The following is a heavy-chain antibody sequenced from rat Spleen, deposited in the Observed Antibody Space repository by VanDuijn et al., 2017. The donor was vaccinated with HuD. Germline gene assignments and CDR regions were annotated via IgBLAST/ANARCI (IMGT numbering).Heavy chain of an antibody. CDR3: ARHYGGYSEYVMDA. CDR1: GFTFSDFY. J-gene: IGHJ4*01. CDR2: ISSDGGST. Sequence: EVQLVESDGGLVQPGRPLKLSCATSGFTFSDFYMAWVRQAPTKGLEWVASISSDGGSTYYRDSVKGRFTISRDNAKSTLYLQMDSRRSEDTDTYYCARHYGGYSEYVMDAWGQGASVTVSS. V-gene: IGHV5-25*01. D-gene: IGHD1-11*01.